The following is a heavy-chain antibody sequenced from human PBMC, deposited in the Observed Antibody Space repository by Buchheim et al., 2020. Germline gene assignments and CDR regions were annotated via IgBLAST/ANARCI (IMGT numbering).Heavy chain of an antibody. CDR3: ARVKYCSSTSCYRKYYFDY. D-gene: IGHD2-2*02. Sequence: EVQLVESGGGLVQPGGSLRLSCAASGFTFSSYEMNWVRQAPGKGLEGVSYISSSGSTIYYADSVKGRFTISRDNAKNSLYLQMNSLRAEDTAVYYCARVKYCSSTSCYRKYYFDYWGQGTL. CDR2: ISSSGSTI. V-gene: IGHV3-48*03. J-gene: IGHJ4*02. CDR1: GFTFSSYE.